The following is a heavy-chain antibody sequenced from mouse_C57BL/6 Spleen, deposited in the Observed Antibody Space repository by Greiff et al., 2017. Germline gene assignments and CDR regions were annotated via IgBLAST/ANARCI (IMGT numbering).Heavy chain of an antibody. J-gene: IGHJ2*01. CDR1: GFTFSDFY. V-gene: IGHV7-1*01. CDR3: ARDAGWAFDY. Sequence: EVQGVESGGGLVQSGRSLRLSCATSGFTFSDFYMEWVRQAPGKGLEWIAASRNKANDYTTEYSASVKGRFIVSRDTSQSILYLQMNALRAEDTAIYYCARDAGWAFDYWGQGTTLTVSS. CDR2: SRNKANDYTT. D-gene: IGHD3-3*01.